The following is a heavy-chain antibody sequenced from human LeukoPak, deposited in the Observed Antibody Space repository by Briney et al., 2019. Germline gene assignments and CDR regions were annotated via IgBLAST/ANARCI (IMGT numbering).Heavy chain of an antibody. D-gene: IGHD6-13*01. V-gene: IGHV3-53*01. J-gene: IGHJ4*02. CDR3: AKDLYRAAAGSPPGY. Sequence: GGSLRLSCAASGFAVSTNYLSWVRQAPGKGLKWVSIIFSGGSTYYADSVKGRFTISRDNSKNTLYLQMNSLRAEDTAVYYCAKDLYRAAAGSPPGYWGQGTLVTVSS. CDR2: IFSGGST. CDR1: GFAVSTNY.